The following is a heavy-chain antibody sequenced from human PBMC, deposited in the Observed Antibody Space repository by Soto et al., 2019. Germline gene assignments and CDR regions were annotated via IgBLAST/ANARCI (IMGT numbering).Heavy chain of an antibody. D-gene: IGHD3-22*01. CDR2: IRYDGSNK. Sequence: GGSLRLSCAASGFTFSSYGMHWVRQAPGKGLEWVAVIRYDGSNKYYADSVKGRFTISRDNSKNTLYLQMNSLRAEDTAVYYCARDLHYYDSTGPAFDIWGQGTMVTV. CDR1: GFTFSSYG. CDR3: ARDLHYYDSTGPAFDI. V-gene: IGHV3-33*01. J-gene: IGHJ3*02.